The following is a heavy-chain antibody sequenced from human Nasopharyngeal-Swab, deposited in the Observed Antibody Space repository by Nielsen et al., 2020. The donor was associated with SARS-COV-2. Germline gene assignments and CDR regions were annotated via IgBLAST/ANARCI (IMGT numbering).Heavy chain of an antibody. Sequence: SQTLSLTCSISGDSVSSNSAAWNWIRHSPSRGLEWLGRTYYRSHWYKDYAVSVKSRITINPDTPTHQFSLQLNSVTPEDTAMYYCARESGHTNNYADYYGTDVWGQGTTVTVSS. D-gene: IGHD1-1*01. CDR2: TYYRSHWYK. J-gene: IGHJ6*02. CDR3: ARESGHTNNYADYYGTDV. V-gene: IGHV6-1*01. CDR1: GDSVSSNSAA.